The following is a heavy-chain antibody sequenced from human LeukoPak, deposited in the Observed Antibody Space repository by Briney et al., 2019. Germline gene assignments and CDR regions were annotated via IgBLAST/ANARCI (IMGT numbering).Heavy chain of an antibody. V-gene: IGHV1-2*06. D-gene: IGHD3-10*01. Sequence: ASVKVSCKASGYTFTGYYMHWVRQAPGQGLEWMGRINPNSGGTNYAQKFQGRVTMTRDTSISTAYMELSRLRSDDTAVYYCASPFGEAFYYYYYGMDVWGQGTTVTVSS. CDR1: GYTFTGYY. J-gene: IGHJ6*02. CDR3: ASPFGEAFYYYYYGMDV. CDR2: INPNSGGT.